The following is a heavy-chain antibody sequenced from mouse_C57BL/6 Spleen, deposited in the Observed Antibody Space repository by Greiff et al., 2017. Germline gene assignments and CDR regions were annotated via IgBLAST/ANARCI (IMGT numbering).Heavy chain of an antibody. CDR1: GYTFTSYW. CDR2: IYPGSGST. V-gene: IGHV1-55*01. J-gene: IGHJ2*01. CDR3: ARHQYYLDY. Sequence: VQLQQPGAELVKPGASVKMSCKASGYTFTSYWLTWVKQRPGQGLEWIGDIYPGSGSTNYNEKFKSKATLTVDTSSSTADMQLSSLTSEDSAVYYCARHQYYLDYWGQGTTLTVSS.